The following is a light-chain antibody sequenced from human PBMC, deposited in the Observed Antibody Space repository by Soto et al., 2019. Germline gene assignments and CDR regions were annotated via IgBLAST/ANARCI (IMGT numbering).Light chain of an antibody. CDR2: DAS. CDR1: QSVASS. CDR3: QQRSNWPRT. V-gene: IGKV3-11*01. Sequence: EIVLTQSPATLSLSPGERATLSCRASQSVASSLAWYQQKPGQAPRLLLYDASNRATGIPARFSGSGSGTDFSLTISSLEPEDFAVYYCQQRSNWPRTFGQGTKVEIK. J-gene: IGKJ1*01.